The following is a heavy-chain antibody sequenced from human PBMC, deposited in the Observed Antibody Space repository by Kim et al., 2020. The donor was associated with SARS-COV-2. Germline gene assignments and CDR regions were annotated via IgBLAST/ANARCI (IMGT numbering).Heavy chain of an antibody. V-gene: IGHV3-9*01. CDR3: AKDSSGYYARGSIDY. CDR1: GFTFGDYA. Sequence: GGSLRLSCAASGFTFGDYAMHWVRQAPGKGLEWVSGISWNSGSIGYADSVKGRFTISRDNAKNSLYLQMNSLRAEDTALYYCAKDSSGYYARGSIDYWGQGTLVTVSS. CDR2: ISWNSGSI. J-gene: IGHJ4*02. D-gene: IGHD3-22*01.